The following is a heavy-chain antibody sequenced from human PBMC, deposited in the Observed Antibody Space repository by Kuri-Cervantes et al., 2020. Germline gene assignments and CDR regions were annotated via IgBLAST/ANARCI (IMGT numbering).Heavy chain of an antibody. CDR3: ARVHSNSYSFFDY. D-gene: IGHD2-15*01. CDR2: TYYIGHT. J-gene: IGHJ4*02. CDR1: GDSVSSDVYH. Sequence: SETLSPTCTVSGDSVSSDVYHLSWIRQPPGKRLEWIGHTYYIGHTDYNPSLRSRITMSVDTYKNQFSLRLTSVTAADTAVYYCARVHSNSYSFFDYWGQGILVTVSS. V-gene: IGHV4-61*08.